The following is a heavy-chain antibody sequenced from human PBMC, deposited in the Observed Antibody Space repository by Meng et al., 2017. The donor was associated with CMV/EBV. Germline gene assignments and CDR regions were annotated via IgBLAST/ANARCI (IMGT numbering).Heavy chain of an antibody. CDR2: MSPNSGNT. Sequence: ASVKVSCKASGYTFTTYDINWVRQATGQGLEWMGRMSPNSGNTAYAQKSQGRVTITRKTSISTAYMELSSLRSEDTAVYYCARDLTLPQFFYGMDVWGQGTTVTVSS. V-gene: IGHV1-8*03. CDR1: GYTFTTYD. J-gene: IGHJ6*02. CDR3: ARDLTLPQFFYGMDV. D-gene: IGHD1-26*01.